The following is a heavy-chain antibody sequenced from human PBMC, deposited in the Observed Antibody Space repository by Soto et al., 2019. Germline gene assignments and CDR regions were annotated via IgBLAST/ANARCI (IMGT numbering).Heavy chain of an antibody. CDR1: GYTFTGYY. CDR3: ARESLVVVADYYYYYGMDV. CDR2: INPNSGGT. Sequence: SVKVSCKASGYTFTGYYLHWVRQAPGQGLEWMGWINPNSGGTNYAQKFQGRVTMARDTSISTAYMELSKLRSDDTAVYYCARESLVVVADYYYYYGMDVWGQGTTVTVSS. D-gene: IGHD2-15*01. J-gene: IGHJ6*02. V-gene: IGHV1-2*02.